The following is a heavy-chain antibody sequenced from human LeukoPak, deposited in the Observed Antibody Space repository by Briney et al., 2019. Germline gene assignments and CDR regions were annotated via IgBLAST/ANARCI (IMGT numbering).Heavy chain of an antibody. J-gene: IGHJ4*02. CDR1: GGSFSGYY. Sequence: SETLSLTCAVHGGSFSGYYWSWIRQPPGKGLEWIGSIYYSGSTYYNPSLKSRVTISVDTSKNQFSLKLSSVTAADTAVYYCARHRGVVVPAARVDYWGQGTLVTVSS. V-gene: IGHV4-34*01. D-gene: IGHD2-2*01. CDR3: ARHRGVVVPAARVDY. CDR2: IYYSGST.